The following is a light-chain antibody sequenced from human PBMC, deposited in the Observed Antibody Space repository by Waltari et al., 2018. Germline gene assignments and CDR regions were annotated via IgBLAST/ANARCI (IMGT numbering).Light chain of an antibody. V-gene: IGLV4-69*01. J-gene: IGLJ3*02. Sequence: QLVLTQSPSASASLGASVKLTCTLSSGHSNYPIPWHQQQPGKGPRFLMKINSDGSHNKGDGIPDRSSGSTSGAERYLTIAGLQSEDEAAYYCQTWGTGWVFGGGTKLTVL. CDR1: SGHSNYP. CDR2: INSDGSH. CDR3: QTWGTGWV.